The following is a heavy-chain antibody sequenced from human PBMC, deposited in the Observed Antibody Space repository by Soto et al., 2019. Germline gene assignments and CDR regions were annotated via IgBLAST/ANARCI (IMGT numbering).Heavy chain of an antibody. CDR3: TRDTHCGGDCYSD. CDR2: INSGSSPI. D-gene: IGHD2-21*02. V-gene: IGHV3-48*02. J-gene: IGHJ4*02. CDR1: GFTFNTHS. Sequence: EVQLVESGGGLVQPGGSLRLSCAASGFTFNTHSMNWVRQAPGKRLEWVSYINSGSSPIYYADSVQGRFTISRDNAKNSLYLQMNSLRDEDTAVYFCTRDTHCGGDCYSDWGQGTLVTVSS.